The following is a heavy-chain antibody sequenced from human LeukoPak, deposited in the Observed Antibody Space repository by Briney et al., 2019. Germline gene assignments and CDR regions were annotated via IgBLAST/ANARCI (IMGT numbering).Heavy chain of an antibody. CDR2: INHSGST. D-gene: IGHD3-16*01. CDR1: GGSFSGYY. J-gene: IGHJ4*02. V-gene: IGHV4-34*01. Sequence: SDTLSLTCAVYGGSFSGYYWSWIRQPPGKGLEWIGEINHSGSTNYNPSLKSRVTISVDTSKNQFSLKLSSVTAADTAVYYCARGQGGTFDYWGQGTLVTVSS. CDR3: ARGQGGTFDY.